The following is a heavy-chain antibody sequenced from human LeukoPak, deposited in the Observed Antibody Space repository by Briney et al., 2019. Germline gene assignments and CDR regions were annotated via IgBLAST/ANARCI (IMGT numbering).Heavy chain of an antibody. V-gene: IGHV1-2*02. D-gene: IGHD2-2*02. CDR1: GYTFTGYY. CDR2: INPNSGGT. CDR3: AKGCSSTSCYSNYYYYYMDV. Sequence: ASVKVSCKASGYTFTGYYMHWVRQAPGQGLEWMGWINPNSGGTNYAQKFQGRVTMTRDTSISTAYMELSSLRAEDTAAYYCAKGCSSTSCYSNYYYYYMDVWGKGTTVAVSS. J-gene: IGHJ6*03.